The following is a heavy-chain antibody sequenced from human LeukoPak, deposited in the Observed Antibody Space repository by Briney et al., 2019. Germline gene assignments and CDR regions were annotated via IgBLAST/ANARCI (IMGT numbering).Heavy chain of an antibody. CDR2: INWSGSTI. J-gene: IGHJ4*02. Sequence: PGGSLRLSCAASGFTFDDYCMSWVRQAPGKGLEWVSYINWSGSTIYYADSVKGRFTISRDNAKNSLYLQMNSLRAEDTALYYVARGAFYSSGWYENYWGQGALVTVSS. D-gene: IGHD6-19*01. CDR3: ARGAFYSSGWYENY. CDR1: GFTFDDYC. V-gene: IGHV3-20*04.